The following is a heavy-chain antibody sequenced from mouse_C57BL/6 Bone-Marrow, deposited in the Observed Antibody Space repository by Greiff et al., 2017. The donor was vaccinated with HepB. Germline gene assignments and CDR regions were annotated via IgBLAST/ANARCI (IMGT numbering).Heavy chain of an antibody. D-gene: IGHD1-1*01. V-gene: IGHV3-8*01. CDR1: GYSITSDY. Sequence: DVQLQESGPGLAKPSQTLSLTCSVTGYSITSDYWNWIRKFPGNKLEYMGYISYSGSTYYNPSLKSRISITRDTSKNQYYLQLNSVTTEDTATYYGARYYYYGSSYWYFDVWGTGTTVTVSS. J-gene: IGHJ1*03. CDR2: ISYSGST. CDR3: ARYYYYGSSYWYFDV.